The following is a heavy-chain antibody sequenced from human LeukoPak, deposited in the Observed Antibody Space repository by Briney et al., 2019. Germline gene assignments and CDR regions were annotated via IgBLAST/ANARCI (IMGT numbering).Heavy chain of an antibody. V-gene: IGHV4-59*08. CDR3: ARNETTGLQRTPYYHSYVDV. J-gene: IGHJ6*03. D-gene: IGHD4-11*01. CDR1: GDSIGSYY. CDR2: IYYSGST. Sequence: SETLSLTCTVSGDSIGSYYWSWIRQPPGKGLEWIGYIYYSGSTSYNPSLKSRLTISVDTSKNQFSLQLSSVTAADTAVYYCARNETTGLQRTPYYHSYVDVWGKGTTVTVSS.